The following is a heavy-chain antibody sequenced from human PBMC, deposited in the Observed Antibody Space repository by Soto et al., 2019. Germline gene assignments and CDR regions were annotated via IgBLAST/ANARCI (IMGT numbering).Heavy chain of an antibody. Sequence: QITLKESGPTLVKPTQTLTLTCTFSGFSLSTSGVGVAWIRQPPGKALEWLVLIYWDDDKRYRPSLESRLTITTDTSKNQVVLTMTNMDSVDTATYYCAYLPCSGGSCYWFSFSGMDVWGQGTTVTVSS. CDR1: GFSLSTSGVG. J-gene: IGHJ6*02. D-gene: IGHD2-15*01. CDR3: AYLPCSGGSCYWFSFSGMDV. CDR2: IYWDDDK. V-gene: IGHV2-5*02.